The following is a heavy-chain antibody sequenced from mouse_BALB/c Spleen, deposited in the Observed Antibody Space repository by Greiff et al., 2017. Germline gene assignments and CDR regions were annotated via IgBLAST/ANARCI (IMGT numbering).Heavy chain of an antibody. CDR1: GYNFTSYT. V-gene: IGHV1-4*02. CDR2: INPSSGYT. D-gene: IGHD3-2*01. Sequence: VQLQQSAAELARPGASVKMSCKASGYNFTSYTMHWVTQRPGPGLEWIGYINPSSGYTETNQKFKDKTPLTADKSSSTADMQLSSLTSEDSAVYYFARTARASYAMDYWGQGTSVTVSS. J-gene: IGHJ4*01. CDR3: ARTARASYAMDY.